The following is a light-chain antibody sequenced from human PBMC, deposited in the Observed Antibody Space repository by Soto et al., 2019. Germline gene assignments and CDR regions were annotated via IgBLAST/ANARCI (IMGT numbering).Light chain of an antibody. Sequence: EMVWTKSPGTLALSPGERATLSCRASQSVSNNYLAWYQQKPGQAPRVLVYGASNRATAIADRFSGRGSGTDLTLTISRLEPEDFAVYYCQQHDRTRVTFGQGTKLEIK. CDR3: QQHDRTRVT. J-gene: IGKJ2*01. V-gene: IGKV3-20*01. CDR1: QSVSNNY. CDR2: GAS.